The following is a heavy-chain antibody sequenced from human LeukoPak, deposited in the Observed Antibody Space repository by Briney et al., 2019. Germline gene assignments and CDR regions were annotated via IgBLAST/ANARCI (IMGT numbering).Heavy chain of an antibody. CDR2: ISGSGGST. Sequence: GGSLRLSCAASGFTFSSYAMGWVRQAPGKGLEWVSAISGSGGSTYYADSVKGRFTISRDNSKNTLYLQMNSLRAEDTAVYYCAKYPLYYGDYEADYYYMDVWGKGTTVTVSS. D-gene: IGHD4-17*01. CDR1: GFTFSSYA. CDR3: AKYPLYYGDYEADYYYMDV. V-gene: IGHV3-23*01. J-gene: IGHJ6*03.